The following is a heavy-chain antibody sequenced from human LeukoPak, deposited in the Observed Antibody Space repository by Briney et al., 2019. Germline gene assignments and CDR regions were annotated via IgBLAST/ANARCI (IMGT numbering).Heavy chain of an antibody. CDR1: GYTFTGYY. V-gene: IGHV1-2*02. CDR2: INPNSGGT. CDR3: ARDVYGSGSYYTNWFDP. D-gene: IGHD3-10*01. J-gene: IGHJ5*02. Sequence: ASVKVSCEASGYTFTGYYMHWVRQAPGQGLEWMGWINPNSGGTNYAQKFQGRVTMTGDTSISTAYMELSRLRSDDTAVYYCARDVYGSGSYYTNWFDPWGQGTLVTVSS.